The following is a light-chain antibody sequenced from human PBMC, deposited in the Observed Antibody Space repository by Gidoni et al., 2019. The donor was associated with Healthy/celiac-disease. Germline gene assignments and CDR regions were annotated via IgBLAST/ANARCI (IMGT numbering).Light chain of an antibody. V-gene: IGKV3-20*01. Sequence: ETVLTQSPGTLSLSPVERATLSCRASQSVSISYLAWYHQKPGQAPRLLIYGAASRSTGLPDRFSGSGSGTDFTLTTSRLEPEDVAVYYCQQYGSSPPCSFGQGTKLEIK. CDR2: GAA. CDR3: QQYGSSPPCS. CDR1: QSVSISY. J-gene: IGKJ2*04.